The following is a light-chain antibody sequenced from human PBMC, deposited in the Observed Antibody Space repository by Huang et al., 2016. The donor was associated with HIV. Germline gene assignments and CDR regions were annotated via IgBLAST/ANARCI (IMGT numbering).Light chain of an antibody. J-gene: IGKJ1*01. CDR2: GAS. CDR1: QSVSSSY. CDR3: QQYGSSPGT. Sequence: ENVMTQSPGTLYLSPGERATLSCRASQSVSSSYLAWYQQNPGQAPRLLIYGASSRATGIPYRFSGSGSGTDFTLTISRLEPEDFAVYYCQQYGSSPGTFGQGTKVEIK. V-gene: IGKV3-20*01.